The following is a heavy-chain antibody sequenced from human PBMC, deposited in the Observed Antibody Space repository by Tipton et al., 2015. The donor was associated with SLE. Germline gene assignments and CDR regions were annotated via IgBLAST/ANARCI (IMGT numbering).Heavy chain of an antibody. Sequence: VQLVQSGAEVKKPGESLKISCKGSGYSFTSYWIGWVRQMPGKGLEWMGRIDPSDSYTNYSPSLKSRVTISADTSKNQFSLKLSSVTAADTAVYYCARGGDSSRLRDAFAVWGQGTMVTVSS. CDR2: IDPSDSYT. V-gene: IGHV5-10-1*01. CDR3: ARGGDSSRLRDAFAV. J-gene: IGHJ3*01. D-gene: IGHD6-13*01. CDR1: GYSFTSYW.